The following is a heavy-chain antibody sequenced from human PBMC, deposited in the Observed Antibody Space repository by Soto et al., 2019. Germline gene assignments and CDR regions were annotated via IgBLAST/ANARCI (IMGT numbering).Heavy chain of an antibody. Sequence: GVSLILSCAASGFTFSSCAMSLVRQAPGRGLEWVSGISGSGSSTYYADSVKGRFTISRDNAKNTLYLQMNSLRAEDTAVYYCARGLGSGYYSNYYYYGMDVWGQGTTVTVSS. CDR1: GFTFSSCA. CDR2: ISGSGSST. CDR3: ARGLGSGYYSNYYYYGMDV. V-gene: IGHV3-23*01. D-gene: IGHD3-22*01. J-gene: IGHJ6*02.